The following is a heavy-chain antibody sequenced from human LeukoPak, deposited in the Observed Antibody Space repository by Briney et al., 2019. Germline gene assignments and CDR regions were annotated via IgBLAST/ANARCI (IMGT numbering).Heavy chain of an antibody. V-gene: IGHV1-69*04. CDR3: AGAPLNSYGGDPYFDY. Sequence: XVTVSYKASGGTFNSYAISWVGQAPGQGMERMGRIIPILGIANYAQKFQGRVTITADKSTSTAYMELSSLRSEDTAVYYCAGAPLNSYGGDPYFDYWGQGTLVTVSS. D-gene: IGHD5-18*01. CDR1: GGTFNSYA. J-gene: IGHJ4*02. CDR2: IIPILGIA.